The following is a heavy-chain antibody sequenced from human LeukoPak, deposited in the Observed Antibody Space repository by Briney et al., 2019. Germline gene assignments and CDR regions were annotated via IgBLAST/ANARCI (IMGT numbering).Heavy chain of an antibody. CDR3: ARDPRHSSGYYFAY. CDR2: INPNSGGT. D-gene: IGHD3-22*01. CDR1: GYTFTGYY. Sequence: ASVKVSCKASGYTFTGYYMHWVRQAPGQGLEWMGWINPNSGGTNYAQKFQGRVTMTRDTSISTAYMELSRPRSDDTAVYYCARDPRHSSGYYFAYWGQGTLVTVSS. J-gene: IGHJ4*02. V-gene: IGHV1-2*02.